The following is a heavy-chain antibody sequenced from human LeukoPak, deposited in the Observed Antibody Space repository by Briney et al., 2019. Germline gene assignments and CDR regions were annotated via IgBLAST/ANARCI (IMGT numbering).Heavy chain of an antibody. Sequence: PSETLSLTCAVHGVSFSGFYWTWVRQPPGKGPEWVGEVNHSRGTNYTPSLKSRLTISEDTSKNQFSLNLTSVTAADTAVYYCARGLGEGYPDSWDQGTLVTVSS. D-gene: IGHD5-24*01. J-gene: IGHJ4*02. V-gene: IGHV4-34*01. CDR2: VNHSRGT. CDR3: ARGLGEGYPDS. CDR1: GVSFSGFY.